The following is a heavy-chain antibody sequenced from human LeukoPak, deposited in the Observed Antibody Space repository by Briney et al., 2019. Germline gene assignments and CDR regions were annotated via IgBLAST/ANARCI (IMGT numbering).Heavy chain of an antibody. D-gene: IGHD3-9*01. J-gene: IGHJ5*02. Sequence: ASVKVSCKTSGYNFTSYDINWVRQATGQGPEWMGWMNPSSGNTGYAQNFQGRLDLTRNTALTTAYMELSSLTSEDTATYYCVRAAQEGRDSLTGVQTGNWFDPWGQGTLVTVSS. CDR2: MNPSSGNT. CDR1: GYNFTSYD. V-gene: IGHV1-8*01. CDR3: VRAAQEGRDSLTGVQTGNWFDP.